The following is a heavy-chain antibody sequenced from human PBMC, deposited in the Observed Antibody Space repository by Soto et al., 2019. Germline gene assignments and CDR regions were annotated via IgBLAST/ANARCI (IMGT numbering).Heavy chain of an antibody. V-gene: IGHV1-18*01. CDR3: ARDPREPYYYYMDV. CDR1: GYTFTSYG. Sequence: ASVKVSCKASGYTFTSYGISWVRQAPGQGLEWMGWISAYNGNTNYAQKLQGRVTMTTDTSTSTAYMELRSLRSDATAVYYCARDPREPYYYYMDVWGKGTTVTVSS. D-gene: IGHD1-1*01. J-gene: IGHJ6*03. CDR2: ISAYNGNT.